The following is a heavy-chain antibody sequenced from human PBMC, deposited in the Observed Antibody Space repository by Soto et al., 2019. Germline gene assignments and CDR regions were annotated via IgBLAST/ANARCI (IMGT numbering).Heavy chain of an antibody. CDR3: ARGETVVVPAAIGWFDP. CDR1: GGSFSGYY. CDR2: INHSGST. D-gene: IGHD2-2*01. Sequence: SETLSLTXAVYGGSFSGYYWSWIRQPPGKGLEWIGEINHSGSTNYNPSLKSRVTISVDTSKNQFSLKLSSVTAADTAVYYCARGETVVVPAAIGWFDPWGQGTLVTVSS. V-gene: IGHV4-34*01. J-gene: IGHJ5*02.